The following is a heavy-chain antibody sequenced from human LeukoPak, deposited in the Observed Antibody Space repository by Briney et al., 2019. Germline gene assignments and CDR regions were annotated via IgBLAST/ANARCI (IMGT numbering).Heavy chain of an antibody. J-gene: IGHJ5*02. V-gene: IGHV4-4*09. Sequence: SETLSLTCTVSGGSISSYYWSWIRQPPGKGLEWIGYIYTSGSTNYNPSLKSRVTISVDTSKNQFSLKLSSVTAADTAVYYCARLPLPAALSWFDPWGQGTLVTVSS. D-gene: IGHD2-2*01. CDR3: ARLPLPAALSWFDP. CDR2: IYTSGST. CDR1: GGSISSYY.